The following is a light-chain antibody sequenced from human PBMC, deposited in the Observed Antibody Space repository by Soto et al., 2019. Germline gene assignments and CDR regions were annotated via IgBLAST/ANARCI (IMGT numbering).Light chain of an antibody. V-gene: IGKV1-5*01. Sequence: IQMAQSPSTLSSSVGDRVTITCRASQSISSWLAWYQQKPGKAPNLLIYDASNLESGVPSRFSGSGSGTEFTLTISSLQPDDFATYYCQQYNSYQWTFGQGTKVDIK. CDR2: DAS. CDR1: QSISSW. J-gene: IGKJ1*01. CDR3: QQYNSYQWT.